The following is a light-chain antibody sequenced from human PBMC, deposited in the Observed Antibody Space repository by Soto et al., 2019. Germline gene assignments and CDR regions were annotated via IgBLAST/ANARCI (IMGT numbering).Light chain of an antibody. J-gene: IGKJ4*02. V-gene: IGKV1-9*01. CDR1: QGIASS. CDR3: QQFNSYPLT. Sequence: DIHLTQSPSFLSASVGDRVTITCRASQGIASSLAWYQQKAGKAPKLLIYAASTLESGVPSRFSGSGPVTEFTLTISSLQPEDFAIYYCQQFNSYPLTCGGGTKVEIK. CDR2: AAS.